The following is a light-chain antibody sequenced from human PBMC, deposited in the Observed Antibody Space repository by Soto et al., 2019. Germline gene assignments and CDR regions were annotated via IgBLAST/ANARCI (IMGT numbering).Light chain of an antibody. CDR1: QSVSSRY. V-gene: IGKV3-20*01. CDR2: GAS. Sequence: EIALTQCPGILSLSAGESATLSCRGSQSVSSRYLAWYQQKTGQAPRLLIYGASSRATGIPDRLSGSGSGTDFTLTISRLEPEDFAVYSCQKYGSSPTTCGQGTRLEIK. CDR3: QKYGSSPTT. J-gene: IGKJ5*01.